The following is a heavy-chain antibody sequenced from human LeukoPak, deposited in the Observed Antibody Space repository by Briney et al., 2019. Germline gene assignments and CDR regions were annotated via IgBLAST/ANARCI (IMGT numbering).Heavy chain of an antibody. D-gene: IGHD5-12*01. CDR2: TYYRSRWYN. Sequence: SQTLSLTCAISGDTVSSNSATWNWIRQSPSRGLEWLGRTYYRSRWYNDYAVAVESRVTINPDTSKNQFSLHLSSVTPEDTAVYYCARGRHLYNYHDYWGQGTLVTVSS. J-gene: IGHJ4*02. CDR1: GDTVSSNSAT. V-gene: IGHV6-1*01. CDR3: ARGRHLYNYHDY.